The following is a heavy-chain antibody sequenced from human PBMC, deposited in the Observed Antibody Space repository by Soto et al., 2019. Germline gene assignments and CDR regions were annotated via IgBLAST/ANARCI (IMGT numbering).Heavy chain of an antibody. CDR2: IIPIFGTA. J-gene: IGHJ5*02. D-gene: IGHD6-6*01. CDR3: ARGRSGRIAARPDNWFDP. CDR1: GGTFSGYA. Sequence: ASVKVSCKASGGTFSGYAISWVRQAPGQGLEWMGGIIPIFGTANYAQKFQGRVTITADESTSTAYMELSSLRSEDTAVYYCARGRSGRIAARPDNWFDPWGQGTLVTVSS. V-gene: IGHV1-69*13.